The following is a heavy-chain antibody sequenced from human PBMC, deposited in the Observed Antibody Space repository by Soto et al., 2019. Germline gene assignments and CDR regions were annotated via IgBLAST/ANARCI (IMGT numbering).Heavy chain of an antibody. V-gene: IGHV3-7*03. CDR2: INQDGSIQ. Sequence: GGSLRLSCEASGFALSMYWMSWVRQAPGKGLQWVANINQDGSIQHSVDSVRGRFTVSRDNAKNSLFLRMNSLSAEDTAVYYCARLTETATTSVYWGQGTPVTVSS. D-gene: IGHD1-1*01. CDR1: GFALSMYW. J-gene: IGHJ4*02. CDR3: ARLTETATTSVY.